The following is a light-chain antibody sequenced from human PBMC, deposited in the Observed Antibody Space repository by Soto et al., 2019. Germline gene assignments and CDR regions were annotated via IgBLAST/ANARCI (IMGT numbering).Light chain of an antibody. V-gene: IGKV3-20*01. CDR1: QSVSSSY. Sequence: EIVLTQSPGTLSLSPGERATLSCRASQSVSSSYLAWYQQKPGQAPRLLFYGASSRATGIPDGFSGSGSGTEFTLAISRLEPEDFAVYYCQQYGDSPWTFGQGTKVEI. CDR3: QQYGDSPWT. CDR2: GAS. J-gene: IGKJ1*01.